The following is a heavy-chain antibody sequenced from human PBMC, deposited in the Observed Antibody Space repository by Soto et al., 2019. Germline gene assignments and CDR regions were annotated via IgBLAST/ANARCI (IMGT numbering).Heavy chain of an antibody. CDR2: LYWDDTR. CDR1: GFSLYTGGVG. Sequence: QITLKESSQKLVKPTQTLTLTCSYSGFSLYTGGVGVSWIRQHPGKALEWLALLYWDDTRRYNPSLKNTLTIVNDTSENRVVLTITDMGPVDTDIYFCVHYRTDTYCYVWGMRSMVTV. J-gene: IGHJ6*03. V-gene: IGHV2-5*02. D-gene: IGHD2-21*01. CDR3: VHYRTDTYCYV.